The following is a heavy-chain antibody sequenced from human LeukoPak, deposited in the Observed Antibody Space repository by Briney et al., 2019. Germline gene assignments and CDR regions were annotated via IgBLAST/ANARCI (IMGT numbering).Heavy chain of an antibody. Sequence: ASVKVSCKASGYTFTSYDINWVRQATGQGLEWMGWMNPNSGNTGYAQKFQGRVTMTRNTSISTAYIELSSLRSEDTAVYYCARGTSYYYGSGSYNWFDPWGQGTLVTVSS. CDR1: GYTFTSYD. J-gene: IGHJ5*02. CDR2: MNPNSGNT. D-gene: IGHD3-10*01. V-gene: IGHV1-8*01. CDR3: ARGTSYYYGSGSYNWFDP.